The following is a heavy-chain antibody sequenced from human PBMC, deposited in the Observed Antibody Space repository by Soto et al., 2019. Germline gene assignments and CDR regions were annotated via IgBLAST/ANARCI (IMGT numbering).Heavy chain of an antibody. J-gene: IGHJ4*02. CDR1: GDSVSSNSAA. Sequence: SQTLSLTCAISGDSVSSNSAAWNWIRQSPSRGLEWLGRTYYRSKWYNDYAVSVKSRITINPDTSKNQFSLQLNSVTPEDTAVYYCAGGHYYFGSGNYDPFDYWGQGTLVTVSS. V-gene: IGHV6-1*01. D-gene: IGHD3-10*01. CDR3: AGGHYYFGSGNYDPFDY. CDR2: TYYRSKWYN.